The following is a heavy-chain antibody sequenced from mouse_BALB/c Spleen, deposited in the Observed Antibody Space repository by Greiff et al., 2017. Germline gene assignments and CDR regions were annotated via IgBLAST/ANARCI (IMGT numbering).Heavy chain of an antibody. Sequence: QVHVKQSGAELVRPGASVTLSCKASGYTFTDYEMHWVKQTPVHGLEWIGAIDPETGGTAYNQKFKGKATLTADKSSSTAYMELRSLTSEDSAVYYCTRTGSRAYWGQGTLVTVSA. CDR1: GYTFTDYE. CDR2: IDPETGGT. D-gene: IGHD1-1*01. J-gene: IGHJ3*01. CDR3: TRTGSRAY. V-gene: IGHV1-15*01.